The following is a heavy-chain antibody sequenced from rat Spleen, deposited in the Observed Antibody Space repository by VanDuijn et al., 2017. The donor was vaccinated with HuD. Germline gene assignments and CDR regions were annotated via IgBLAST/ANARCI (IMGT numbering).Heavy chain of an antibody. CDR1: GFTFSDYY. Sequence: EVQLVESGGGAVQPGRSMKLSCAASGFTFSDYYMAWVRQAPTKGLEWVATIIYDGRTTYYRDSVKGRFTISRDNAKSTLYLQMDSLRSEDTATYYCARPGPGYPFAYWGRGTLVTVSS. D-gene: IGHD1-4*01. CDR2: IIYDGRTT. J-gene: IGHJ3*01. V-gene: IGHV5-7*01. CDR3: ARPGPGYPFAY.